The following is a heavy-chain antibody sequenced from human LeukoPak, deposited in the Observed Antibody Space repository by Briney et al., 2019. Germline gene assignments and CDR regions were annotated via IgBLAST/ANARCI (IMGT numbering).Heavy chain of an antibody. D-gene: IGHD1-26*01. CDR3: ARVSGSYYSLNLGY. CDR2: INPNSGGT. Sequence: ASVKVSCKASGYTFTGYYMHWVRQAPGQGLEWMGWINPNSGGTNYAQTFQGRVTMTRDTSISTAYMELSRLRSDDTAVYYCARVSGSYYSLNLGYWGQGTLVTVSS. V-gene: IGHV1-2*02. J-gene: IGHJ4*02. CDR1: GYTFTGYY.